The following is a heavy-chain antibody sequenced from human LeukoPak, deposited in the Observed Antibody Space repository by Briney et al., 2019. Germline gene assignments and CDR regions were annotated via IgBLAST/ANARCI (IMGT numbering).Heavy chain of an antibody. CDR3: ARESPYGSGIDDI. CDR1: GGSISSYY. D-gene: IGHD3-10*01. J-gene: IGHJ3*02. Sequence: SETLSLTCTVSGGSISSYYWSWIRQPPGKGLEWIGYIYYSGSTNYNPSLKSRVTISVDMSKNQFSLKLSSVTAADTAVYYCARESPYGSGIDDIWGQGTMVTVSS. CDR2: IYYSGST. V-gene: IGHV4-59*01.